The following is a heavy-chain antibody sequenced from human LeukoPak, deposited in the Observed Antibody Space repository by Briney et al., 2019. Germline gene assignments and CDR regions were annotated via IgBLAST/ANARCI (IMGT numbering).Heavy chain of an antibody. CDR3: AKDMNTVTTTFDY. CDR1: GFTFSTYA. CDR2: ISNDATKK. D-gene: IGHD4-17*01. V-gene: IGHV3-30*18. Sequence: PGRSLRLSCAASGFTFSTYAMHWVRQAPGKGLEWVAVISNDATKKYYADSVKGRSTISRDNSENTLYLQMNSLRAEDTAVYYCAKDMNTVTTTFDYWGLGTLVTVSS. J-gene: IGHJ4*02.